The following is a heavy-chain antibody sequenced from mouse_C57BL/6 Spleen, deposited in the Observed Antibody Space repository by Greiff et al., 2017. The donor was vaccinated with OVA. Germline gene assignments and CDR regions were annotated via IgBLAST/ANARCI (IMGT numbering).Heavy chain of an antibody. CDR1: GYAFSSSW. V-gene: IGHV1-82*01. CDR3: ARWGTTVALDY. D-gene: IGHD1-1*01. CDR2: IYPGDGDT. Sequence: QVQLKQSGPELVKPGASVKISCKASGYAFSSSWMNWVKQRPGKGLEWIGRIYPGDGDTNYNGKFKGKATLTADKSSSTAYMQLSSLTSEDSAVDFCARWGTTVALDYWGQGTTLTVSS. J-gene: IGHJ2*01.